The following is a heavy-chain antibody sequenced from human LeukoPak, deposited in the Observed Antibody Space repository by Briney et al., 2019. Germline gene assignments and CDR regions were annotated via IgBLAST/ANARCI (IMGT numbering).Heavy chain of an antibody. V-gene: IGHV4-34*01. J-gene: IGHJ5*02. CDR3: ARRRLRFHPGFDP. D-gene: IGHD3-3*01. Sequence: GSLRLSCAASGFTFSSYAMSWVRPAPGKGLAWIGEISHNGTTNYSPSLKSRITISVDSSKNQFSLHVKSVTAAGTAVYYCARRRLRFHPGFDPWGQGTLVTVSS. CDR1: GFTFSSYA. CDR2: ISHNGTT.